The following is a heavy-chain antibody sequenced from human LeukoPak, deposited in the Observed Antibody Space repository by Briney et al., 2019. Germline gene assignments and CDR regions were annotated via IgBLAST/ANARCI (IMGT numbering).Heavy chain of an antibody. CDR1: GFTFSSYA. Sequence: GGSLRLSCAASGFTFSSYAMSWVRQAPGKGLEWVSAISGSGGSTYYADSVKGRFTISRDNSKNTLYLQMNNLRAEDTAVYYCAARGVVVVPAAKGGSFDYWGQGTLVTVSS. CDR2: ISGSGGST. J-gene: IGHJ4*02. V-gene: IGHV3-23*01. CDR3: AARGVVVVPAAKGGSFDY. D-gene: IGHD2-2*01.